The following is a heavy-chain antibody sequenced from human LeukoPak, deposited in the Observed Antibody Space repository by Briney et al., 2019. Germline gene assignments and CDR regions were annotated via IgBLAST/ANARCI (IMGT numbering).Heavy chain of an antibody. CDR2: ISGSGGST. J-gene: IGHJ4*02. D-gene: IGHD3-3*01. CDR1: GFTFSSYA. CDR3: ARGVQEGFLEWIGDY. V-gene: IGHV3-23*01. Sequence: GGSLRLSCAASGFTFSSYAMSWVRQAPGKGLEWVSAISGSGGSTYYADSVKGRFTISRVNVKNSVYLQMNSLRAEDTAMYYCARGVQEGFLEWIGDYWGQGTLVTVSS.